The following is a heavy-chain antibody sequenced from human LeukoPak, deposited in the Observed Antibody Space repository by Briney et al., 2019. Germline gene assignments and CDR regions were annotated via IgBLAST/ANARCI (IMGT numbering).Heavy chain of an antibody. CDR2: SYYSGST. CDR1: GGSISTYY. V-gene: IGHV4-59*01. J-gene: IGHJ3*02. CDR3: ARVRRVLITTNDAFDI. D-gene: IGHD3-22*01. Sequence: SETLSLTCSVSGGSISTYYWSWIRQPPGKGLEWIGYSYYSGSTKYNPSLKSRVTISVDTSKYQFSLKLSSVTAADTAVYYCARVRRVLITTNDAFDIWGQGTMVTVSS.